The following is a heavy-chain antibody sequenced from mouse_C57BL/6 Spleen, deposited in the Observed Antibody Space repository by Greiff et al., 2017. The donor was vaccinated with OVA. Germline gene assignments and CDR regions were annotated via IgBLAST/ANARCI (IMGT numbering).Heavy chain of an antibody. D-gene: IGHD1-3*01. Sequence: VQLQQPGAELVRPGTSVKLSCKASGYTFTSYWMHWVKQRPGQGLEWIGVIDPSDSYTNYNQKFKGKATLTVDTSSSTAYMQLSSLTSEDSAVYYCAREGYINYAMDYWGQGTSVTVSS. J-gene: IGHJ4*01. CDR3: AREGYINYAMDY. CDR1: GYTFTSYW. V-gene: IGHV1-59*01. CDR2: IDPSDSYT.